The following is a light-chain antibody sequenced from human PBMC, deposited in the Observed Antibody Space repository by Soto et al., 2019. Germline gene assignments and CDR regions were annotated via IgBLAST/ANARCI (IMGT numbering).Light chain of an antibody. J-gene: IGKJ2*01. CDR2: AAS. CDR3: QQYDNLPYT. Sequence: DIQMTQSPSSLSASVGDRVTITCQASQGISNYLNWYQQKPGKAPKLLIYAASSLETGVPSRFSGSGSGTDFTFTISSLQPEDIATYYCQQYDNLPYTFGRGTKLEIK. V-gene: IGKV1-33*01. CDR1: QGISNY.